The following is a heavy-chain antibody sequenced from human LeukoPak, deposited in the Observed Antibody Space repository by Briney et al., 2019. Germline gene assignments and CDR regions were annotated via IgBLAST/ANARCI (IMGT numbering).Heavy chain of an antibody. V-gene: IGHV3-66*01. D-gene: IGHD3-16*01. Sequence: PGGSLRLSCAASGFTVSSNYMSWVRQAPGKGLEWVSVIYSGGSTYYADSVKGRFTISRDNSKNTLYLQMNSLRAEDTAVYYCARGHYVWGSPFDYWGQGTLVTVSS. CDR2: IYSGGST. CDR3: ARGHYVWGSPFDY. J-gene: IGHJ4*02. CDR1: GFTVSSNY.